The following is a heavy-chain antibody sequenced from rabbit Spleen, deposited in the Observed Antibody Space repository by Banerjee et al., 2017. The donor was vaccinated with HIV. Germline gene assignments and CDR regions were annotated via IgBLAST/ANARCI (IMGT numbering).Heavy chain of an antibody. Sequence: QEQLEESGGDLVKPGASLTLTCTASGFSFSSRYYMCWVRQAPGKGLEWIACIYAGSSGDTYFATWAKGRFTISKTSSTTVTLQMTRLTAADTATYFCARDTASSFSSYGMDLWGQGTLVTVS. CDR1: GFSFSSRYY. D-gene: IGHD8-1*01. CDR2: IYAGSSGDT. V-gene: IGHV1S45*01. CDR3: ARDTASSFSSYGMDL. J-gene: IGHJ6*01.